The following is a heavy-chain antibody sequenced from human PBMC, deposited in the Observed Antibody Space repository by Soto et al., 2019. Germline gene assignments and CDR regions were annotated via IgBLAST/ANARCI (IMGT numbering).Heavy chain of an antibody. D-gene: IGHD3-3*01. CDR1: GGSVSSLSYC. J-gene: IGHJ5*02. Sequence: SETLSLTCTVSGGSVSSLSYCWSWIRQPPGKGLEWIGYIDDSGSTSHNPSLKSRVSISVDTSKNHFSLNLRSVTAADTAVIYCANAARHFTVFGVVIGDYNWFDPWGQGTLVTVSS. V-gene: IGHV4-61*01. CDR3: ANAARHFTVFGVVIGDYNWFDP. CDR2: IDDSGST.